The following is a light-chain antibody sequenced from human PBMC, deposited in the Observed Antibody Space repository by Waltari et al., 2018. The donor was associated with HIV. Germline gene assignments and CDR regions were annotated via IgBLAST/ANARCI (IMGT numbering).Light chain of an antibody. Sequence: SSALTQTPSVSVSLGQTATITGTGEAFPSRYAHWYHQRSGQAPFLVIYQDHKRPSGIPDRFSGSSSGTVLTLTISGVQTEDEGDYYCQTTDTNGVVVFGGGTKVTVL. CDR3: QTTDTNGVVV. J-gene: IGLJ2*01. V-gene: IGLV3-25*03. CDR2: QDH. CDR1: AFPSRY.